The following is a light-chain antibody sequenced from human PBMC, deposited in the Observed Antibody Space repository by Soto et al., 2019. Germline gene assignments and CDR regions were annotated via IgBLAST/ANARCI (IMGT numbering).Light chain of an antibody. CDR3: QQYYSVPYT. Sequence: DIVMTQSPDSLAVSLGERATINCKSSQSVLYSLNNKNYLAWYQQKAGQPPKLLIYWASTRESGVPDRFSGSGSGTDFTLTISSLQAEDVAVYYCQQYYSVPYTFGQGTKLEIK. J-gene: IGKJ2*01. CDR2: WAS. V-gene: IGKV4-1*01. CDR1: QSVLYSLNNKNY.